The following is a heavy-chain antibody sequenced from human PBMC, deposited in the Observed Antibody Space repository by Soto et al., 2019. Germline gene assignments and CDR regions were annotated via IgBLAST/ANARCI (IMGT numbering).Heavy chain of an antibody. CDR3: ARQDGGYCTNGVCYTRVLWDY. J-gene: IGHJ4*02. CDR1: GYSFTSYW. CDR2: IYPGDSDT. V-gene: IGHV5-51*01. D-gene: IGHD2-8*01. Sequence: GESLKISCQGSGYSFTSYWIGWVRQMPGKGLEWMGIIYPGDSDTRYSPSFQGQVTISADKSISTAYLQWSSLKASDTAMYYCARQDGGYCTNGVCYTRVLWDYLGQGTLVTVSS.